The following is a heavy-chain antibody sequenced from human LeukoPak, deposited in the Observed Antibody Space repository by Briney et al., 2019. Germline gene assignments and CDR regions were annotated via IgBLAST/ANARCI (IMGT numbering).Heavy chain of an antibody. Sequence: SVKVSCKASGGTFSSYAISWVRQAPGQGLEWMGGIIPIFGTANYAQKFQGRVTITADEFTSTAYMELSSLRSEDTAVYYCAREKQLVRDAFDIWGQGTMVTVSS. CDR1: GGTFSSYA. CDR2: IIPIFGTA. D-gene: IGHD6-13*01. CDR3: AREKQLVRDAFDI. V-gene: IGHV1-69*01. J-gene: IGHJ3*02.